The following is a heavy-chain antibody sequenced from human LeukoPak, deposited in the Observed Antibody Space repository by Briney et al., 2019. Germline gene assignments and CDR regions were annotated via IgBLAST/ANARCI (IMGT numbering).Heavy chain of an antibody. CDR3: ARFTSPSSSSSYFDVFDM. J-gene: IGHJ3*02. Sequence: PGGSLRLSCASSGFTFSNDWMTWVRQAQGKGLEWVANINNDGSKKNYADSVKGRFTISRDNSKNSLFLQMNSLRAEDTAIYYCARFTSPSSSSSYFDVFDMWGQGTMVTVCS. CDR2: INNDGSKK. V-gene: IGHV3-7*01. CDR1: GFTFSNDW. D-gene: IGHD6-19*01.